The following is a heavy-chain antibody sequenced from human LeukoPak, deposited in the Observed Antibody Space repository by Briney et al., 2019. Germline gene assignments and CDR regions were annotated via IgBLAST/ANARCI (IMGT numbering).Heavy chain of an antibody. CDR1: GGSFSGYY. D-gene: IGHD6-13*01. Sequence: PSETLSLTCAVYGGSFSGYYWSWIRQPPGKGLEWIGEINHSGSTNYNPSLKSRVTISVDTSKNQFSLKLSSVTAADTAVYFCARRQTPESSSWYPVNAFDIWGQGTMVTVSS. CDR2: INHSGST. V-gene: IGHV4-34*01. CDR3: ARRQTPESSSWYPVNAFDI. J-gene: IGHJ3*02.